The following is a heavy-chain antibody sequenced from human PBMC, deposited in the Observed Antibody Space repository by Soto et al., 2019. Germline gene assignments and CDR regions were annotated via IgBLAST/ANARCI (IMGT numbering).Heavy chain of an antibody. Sequence: PGGSLRLSCAASGFTFISYGMHWVLQAPGKGLEWVAVISYDGSNKYYADSVKGRFTISRDNSKNTLYLQMNSLRAEDTAVYYCANEEGSGGSCYSSLFDDWGQGTGVTVAS. CDR1: GFTFISYG. V-gene: IGHV3-30*18. D-gene: IGHD2-15*01. J-gene: IGHJ4*02. CDR2: ISYDGSNK. CDR3: ANEEGSGGSCYSSLFDD.